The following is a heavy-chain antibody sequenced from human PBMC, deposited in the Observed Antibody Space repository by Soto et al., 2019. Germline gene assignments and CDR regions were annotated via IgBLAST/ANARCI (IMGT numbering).Heavy chain of an antibody. D-gene: IGHD2-2*01. CDR1: GFTFSSYS. CDR3: AREQGACSDTSCYPGPYEC. V-gene: IGHV3-48*02. CDR2: ITSKSTTI. Sequence: PGGSLRLSCAASGFTFSSYSMNWVRQAPGKGLEWISYITSKSTTIKYADSVEGRFTVSRDNAKNSLFLQLNSLRDDDTAVYYCAREQGACSDTSCYPGPYECWGQGTLVTVSS. J-gene: IGHJ4*02.